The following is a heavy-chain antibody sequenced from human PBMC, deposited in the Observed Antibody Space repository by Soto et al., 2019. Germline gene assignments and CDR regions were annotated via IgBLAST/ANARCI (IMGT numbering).Heavy chain of an antibody. CDR1: GFTFSSYG. Sequence: QVQLVESGGGVVQPGRSLRLSCAASGFTFSSYGMHWVRQAPGKGLEWVAVISYDGSNKYYADSVKGRFTISRDNSKNTLYLQMNSLRAEDTAVYYCAKGRTPYYYFDYWGQGTLVTVSS. J-gene: IGHJ4*02. CDR3: AKGRTPYYYFDY. D-gene: IGHD2-8*01. V-gene: IGHV3-30*18. CDR2: ISYDGSNK.